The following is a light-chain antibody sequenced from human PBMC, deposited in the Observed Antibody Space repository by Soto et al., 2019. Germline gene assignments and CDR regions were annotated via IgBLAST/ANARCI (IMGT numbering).Light chain of an antibody. CDR1: QSVSSN. CDR2: GAS. Sequence: IVMTQSPATLSVSPWERATLSCRASQSVSSNLAWYQQKPGQAPRLLIYGASTRATGTPARFSGSGSGTEFTLTISSLQSEDFAVYYCQQYNNWPWTFGQGTKVDIK. J-gene: IGKJ1*01. V-gene: IGKV3-15*01. CDR3: QQYNNWPWT.